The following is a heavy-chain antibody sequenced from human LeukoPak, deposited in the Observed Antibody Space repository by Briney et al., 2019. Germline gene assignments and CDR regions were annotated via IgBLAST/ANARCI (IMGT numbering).Heavy chain of an antibody. Sequence: GSLLLSCAASGFTFSNYAMNWVRQAPGKGLEWVSSINGIGGSTYYADSVKGRFTISRDNSKNTLYLQMNSLRAEDTAVYYCAKPARTDYADYWGQGTLVTVSS. CDR1: GFTFSNYA. J-gene: IGHJ4*02. D-gene: IGHD1-14*01. CDR3: AKPARTDYADY. CDR2: INGIGGST. V-gene: IGHV3-23*01.